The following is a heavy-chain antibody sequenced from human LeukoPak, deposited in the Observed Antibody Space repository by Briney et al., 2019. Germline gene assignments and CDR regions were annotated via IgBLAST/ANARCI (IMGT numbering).Heavy chain of an antibody. CDR1: GYSISSGYY. CDR2: MYHSGST. J-gene: IGHJ4*02. CDR3: ARENWVFDY. D-gene: IGHD7-27*01. Sequence: SETLSLTCDLSGYSISSGYYWGWIRPAPRKGLEWIGSMYHSGSTYYNPSLTSRVTISIDTSKNQFSLKLSSVTAADTAVYYCARENWVFDYWGEGSLVTVSS. V-gene: IGHV4-38-2*02.